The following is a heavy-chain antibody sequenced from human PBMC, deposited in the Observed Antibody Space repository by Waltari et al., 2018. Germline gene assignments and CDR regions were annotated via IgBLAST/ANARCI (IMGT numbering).Heavy chain of an antibody. CDR2: ISNDGSRK. D-gene: IGHD5-12*01. CDR3: VKYSGFDYFFDY. CDR1: GFTFINCN. V-gene: IGHV3-30*18. J-gene: IGHJ4*02. Sequence: QIQLVEYGGGVVVPGRSLTLSCPASGFTFINCNMHWARQAPGQGVEWVAEISNDGSRKDYADSVKSRFTVSRENSKNTLYLQINNLRDDDTAVYYCVKYSGFDYFFDYWGQGTLVSVSS.